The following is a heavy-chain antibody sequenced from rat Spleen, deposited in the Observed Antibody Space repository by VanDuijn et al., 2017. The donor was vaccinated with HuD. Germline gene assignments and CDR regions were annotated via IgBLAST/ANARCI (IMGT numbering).Heavy chain of an antibody. Sequence: EVQLVESGGGLVQPGRSLKLSCAASGFTFSNYYMAWVRQAPTKGLEWVAYISAGGGDTYYRDSVKGRFTISRDNAKNTQYLQMDSLRSEDTATYYCARLGITLGAGHWFAYWGQGTLVTVSS. D-gene: IGHD1-2*01. CDR3: ARLGITLGAGHWFAY. CDR2: ISAGGGDT. CDR1: GFTFSNYY. J-gene: IGHJ3*01. V-gene: IGHV5S13*01.